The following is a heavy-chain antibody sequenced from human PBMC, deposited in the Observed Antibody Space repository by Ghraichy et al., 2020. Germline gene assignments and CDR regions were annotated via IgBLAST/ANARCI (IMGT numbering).Heavy chain of an antibody. CDR3: ARGGPSAYYYGSGTRGGWFDP. D-gene: IGHD3-10*01. V-gene: IGHV4-34*01. Sequence: SQTLSLTCAVYGGSFSGYYWSWIRQPPGKGLEWIGEINHSGSTNYNPSLKSRVTISVDTSKNQFSLKLSSVTAADTAVYYCARGGPSAYYYGSGTRGGWFDPWGQGTLVTVSS. J-gene: IGHJ5*02. CDR1: GGSFSGYY. CDR2: INHSGST.